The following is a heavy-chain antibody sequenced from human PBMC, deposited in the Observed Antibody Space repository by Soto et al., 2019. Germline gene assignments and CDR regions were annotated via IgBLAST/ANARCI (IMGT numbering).Heavy chain of an antibody. Sequence: QVQLVQSGAEVKKPGSSVKVSCKASGGTFSPYTVNWVLQAPGQGLEWMGSIIPFLGVTNYAQKFQARVTLTADTSTATAYMELSGLRFEDTAVYYCARDWESTVSTWSFGAFWGRGTLVTVSS. J-gene: IGHJ4*02. CDR1: GGTFSPYT. CDR2: IIPFLGVT. CDR3: ARDWESTVSTWSFGAF. V-gene: IGHV1-69*08. D-gene: IGHD3-10*01.